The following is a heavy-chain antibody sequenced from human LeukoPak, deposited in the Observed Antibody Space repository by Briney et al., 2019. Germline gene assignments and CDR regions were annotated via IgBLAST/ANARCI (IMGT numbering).Heavy chain of an antibody. CDR1: GFTFSSYA. J-gene: IGHJ4*02. CDR2: ISYDGSNK. CDR3: AKMGLKQWPYNYFDY. D-gene: IGHD6-19*01. Sequence: GRSLRLSCAASGFTFSSYAMHWVRQAPGKGLEWVAVISYDGSNKYYADSVKGRFTISRANSENTLYLQLSGLRAEDTAVYYCAKMGLKQWPYNYFDYWGQGTLVTVSS. V-gene: IGHV3-30-3*02.